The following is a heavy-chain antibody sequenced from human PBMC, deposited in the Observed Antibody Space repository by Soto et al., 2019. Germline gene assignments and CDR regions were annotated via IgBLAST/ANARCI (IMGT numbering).Heavy chain of an antibody. Sequence: PSETLSLTCTVSGGSISSYYWSWIRQPPGKGLEWIGYIYYSGSTNYNPSLKSRVTISVDTSKNQFSLKLSSVTAADTAVYYCSRRRGIAAAGTGCYYYYMDVWGKGTTVTVSS. CDR2: IYYSGST. CDR1: GGSISSYY. V-gene: IGHV4-59*08. D-gene: IGHD6-13*01. CDR3: SRRRGIAAAGTGCYYYYMDV. J-gene: IGHJ6*03.